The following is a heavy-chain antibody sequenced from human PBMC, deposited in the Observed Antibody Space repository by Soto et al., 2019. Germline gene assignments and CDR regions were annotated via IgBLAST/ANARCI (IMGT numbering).Heavy chain of an antibody. CDR2: IYYSGST. CDR3: ARVIIFSGDDAFDI. D-gene: IGHD2-15*01. CDR1: GGSISSGDYY. V-gene: IGHV4-30-4*01. Sequence: SETLSLTCAVSGGSISSGDYYWSWIRQPPGKGLEWIGYIYYSGSTYYNPSLKSRVTISVDTSKNQFSLKLSSVTAADTAVYYCARVIIFSGDDAFDIWGQGTMVTVSS. J-gene: IGHJ3*02.